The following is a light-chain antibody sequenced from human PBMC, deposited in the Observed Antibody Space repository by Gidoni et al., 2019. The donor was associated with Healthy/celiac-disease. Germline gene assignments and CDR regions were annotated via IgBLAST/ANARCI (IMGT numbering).Light chain of an antibody. CDR1: QSLLHSNGYND. CDR2: LGS. CDR3: MQALQTPLT. Sequence: DIVMTQSPLSMTVTPGEPASISCRPRQSLLHSNGYNDMDWYLQKPGQSPQLLISLGSRGASGVSDRFSGSGFCTNFTLNISRVEDEDVGVYYCMQALQTPLTFGRGTKVEIK. V-gene: IGKV2-28*01. J-gene: IGKJ4*01.